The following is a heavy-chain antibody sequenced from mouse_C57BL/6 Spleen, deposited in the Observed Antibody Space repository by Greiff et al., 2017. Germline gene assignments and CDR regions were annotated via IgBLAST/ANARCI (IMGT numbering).Heavy chain of an antibody. CDR3: ARDYYGSSPWYFDV. V-gene: IGHV1-22*01. Sequence: EVQLQQSGPELVKPGASVKMSCKASGYTFTDYNMHWVKQSHGKSLEWIGYINPNNGGTSYNQKFKGTATLTVNKSSTTAYMELRSLTSEDSAVYYCARDYYGSSPWYFDVWGTGTTVTVSS. CDR1: GYTFTDYN. CDR2: INPNNGGT. D-gene: IGHD1-1*01. J-gene: IGHJ1*03.